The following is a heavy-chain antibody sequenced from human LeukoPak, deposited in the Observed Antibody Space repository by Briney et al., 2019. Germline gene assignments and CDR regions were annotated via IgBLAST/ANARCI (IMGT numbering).Heavy chain of an antibody. CDR2: INPNSGGT. D-gene: IGHD6-19*01. CDR1: GYTFTGYY. CDR3: ARDVAVAGTFFSYFDY. V-gene: IGHV1-2*02. Sequence: ASVKVSCRASGYTFTGYYMHWVRQAPGQGLEWMGWINPNSGGTNYAQKFQGRVTMTRDTSISTAYMELSRLRSDDTAVYYCARDVAVAGTFFSYFDYWGQRTLVTVSS. J-gene: IGHJ4*02.